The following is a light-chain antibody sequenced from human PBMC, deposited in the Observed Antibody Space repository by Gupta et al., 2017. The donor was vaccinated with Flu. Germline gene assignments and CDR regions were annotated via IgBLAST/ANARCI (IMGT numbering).Light chain of an antibody. CDR2: KVS. Sequence: SQSLVYSDGNTFLSWFHQRPGQSPRRLIYKVSKRDSGVPDRFSGSGSGTDFTLKISRVEADDVGIYYCMQGTHWPPITFGQGTRLEIK. CDR1: QSLVYSDGNTF. J-gene: IGKJ5*01. CDR3: MQGTHWPPIT. V-gene: IGKV2-30*01.